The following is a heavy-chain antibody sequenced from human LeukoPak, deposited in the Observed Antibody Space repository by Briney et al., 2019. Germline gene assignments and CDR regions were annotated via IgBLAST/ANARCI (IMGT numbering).Heavy chain of an antibody. V-gene: IGHV4-38-2*02. CDR3: SRERSPLWFGELNAAFDY. J-gene: IGHJ4*02. CDR1: GYSISSGYY. Sequence: PSETLSLTCTVSGYSISSGYYWGWIRQPPGKGLEWIGSIYHSGSTYYNPSLKSRVTISVDMSKNQFSLKLSSVTAADTDVYYCSRERSPLWFGELNAAFDYWGQGTLVTVSS. CDR2: IYHSGST. D-gene: IGHD3-10*01.